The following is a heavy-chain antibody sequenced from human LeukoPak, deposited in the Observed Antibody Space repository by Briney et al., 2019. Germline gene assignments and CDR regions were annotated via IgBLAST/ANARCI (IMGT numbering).Heavy chain of an antibody. D-gene: IGHD1-26*01. J-gene: IGHJ4*02. Sequence: PGGSLRLSCAASGFTFSSYAMHWVRQAPGKGLEWVAVISYDGSNKYYADSVKGRFTISRDNSKNTLYLQMNSLRAEDTAVYYCASDIVGANYLDYWGQGTLVTVSS. V-gene: IGHV3-30-3*01. CDR3: ASDIVGANYLDY. CDR2: ISYDGSNK. CDR1: GFTFSSYA.